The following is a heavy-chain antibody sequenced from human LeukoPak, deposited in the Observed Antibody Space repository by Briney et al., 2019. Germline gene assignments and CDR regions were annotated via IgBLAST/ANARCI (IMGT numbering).Heavy chain of an antibody. CDR1: GGTFSSYA. D-gene: IGHD3-3*01. Sequence: SVKVSCKASGGTFSSYAISWVRQAPGQGLEWMGGIIPIFGTANYAQKFQGRVTITTDESTSTAYMELSSLRSEDTAVYYCARAGPSTIFGVVMGGFDYWGQGTLVTVSS. CDR3: ARAGPSTIFGVVMGGFDY. CDR2: IIPIFGTA. V-gene: IGHV1-69*05. J-gene: IGHJ4*02.